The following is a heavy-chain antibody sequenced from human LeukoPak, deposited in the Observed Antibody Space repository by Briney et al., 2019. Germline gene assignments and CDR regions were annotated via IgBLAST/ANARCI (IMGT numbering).Heavy chain of an antibody. Sequence: PGGSLRLSCAASGFTFSNAWMSWVRQAPGKGLEWVGRIKSKTDGGTTDYAAPVKGRFTISRDDSKNTLYLQMNSLKTEDTAVYYCTRDRRYSSSVEGYYYYYYMDVWGKGTTVTVSS. V-gene: IGHV3-15*01. CDR3: TRDRRYSSSVEGYYYYYYMDV. CDR2: IKSKTDGGTT. CDR1: GFTFSNAW. J-gene: IGHJ6*03. D-gene: IGHD6-13*01.